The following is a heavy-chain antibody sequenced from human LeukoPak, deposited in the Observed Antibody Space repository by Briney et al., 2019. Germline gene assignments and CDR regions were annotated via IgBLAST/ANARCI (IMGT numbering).Heavy chain of an antibody. Sequence: SKTLSLTCAVYGGSFSGYYWSWIRQPPGKGLEWIGEINHSGSTNYNPSLKSRVTISVDTSKNQFSLKLSSVTAADTAVYYCARGNGLLNYWGQGTLVTVSS. D-gene: IGHD1-26*01. CDR1: GGSFSGYY. CDR2: INHSGST. CDR3: ARGNGLLNY. V-gene: IGHV4-34*01. J-gene: IGHJ4*02.